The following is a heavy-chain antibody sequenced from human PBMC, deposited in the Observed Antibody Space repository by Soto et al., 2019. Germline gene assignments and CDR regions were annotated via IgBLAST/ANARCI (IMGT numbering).Heavy chain of an antibody. CDR1: GYTFTTYG. CDR2: ISAYNGNT. V-gene: IGHV1-18*01. J-gene: IGHJ4*02. D-gene: IGHD3-10*01. CDR3: ARGELLWFGDHQGADY. Sequence: QVQLVQSGAEVKKPGASVKVSCKASGYTFTTYGISWVRPAPGQGLEWMGWISAYNGNTNDAQKLRGRGTMTTDTSTSTADMELRSLRSDDTAVYYCARGELLWFGDHQGADYWGQGTLVTVSS.